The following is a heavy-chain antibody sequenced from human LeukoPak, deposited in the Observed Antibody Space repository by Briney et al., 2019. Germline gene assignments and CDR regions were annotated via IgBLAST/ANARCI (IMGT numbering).Heavy chain of an antibody. V-gene: IGHV4-59*01. Sequence: SETLSLTCTVSGGSISSYYWSWIRQPPGKGLEWIGYIYYSGSTNYNPSLKSRVTISVDTSKNQFSLKLSSVTAADTAVYYCARAASYSSSWYGGFDPWGQGTLVTVSS. CDR2: IYYSGST. J-gene: IGHJ5*02. CDR3: ARAASYSSSWYGGFDP. CDR1: GGSISSYY. D-gene: IGHD6-13*01.